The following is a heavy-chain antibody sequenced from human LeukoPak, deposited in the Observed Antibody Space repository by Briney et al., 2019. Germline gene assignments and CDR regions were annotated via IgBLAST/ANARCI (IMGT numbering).Heavy chain of an antibody. CDR2: IGGGNI. CDR3: ARDRAFLGATLAFDI. J-gene: IGHJ3*02. CDR1: GFTFSTYT. V-gene: IGHV3-48*01. D-gene: IGHD1-26*01. Sequence: GGSLRLSCAASGFTFSTYTMNWIRQAPGKGLEWLSYIGGGNIWYADSVKGRFTISRDNAKNSLYLQMNSLRAEDTAVYYCARDRAFLGATLAFDIWGQGTMVTVSS.